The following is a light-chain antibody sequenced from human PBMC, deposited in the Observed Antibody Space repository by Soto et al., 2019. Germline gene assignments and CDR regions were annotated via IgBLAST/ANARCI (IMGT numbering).Light chain of an antibody. V-gene: IGKV1-5*01. Sequence: DIQMTQSPSTLSASVGDRVTITCRASQSISSWLAWYQQKPGKAPKLLIYDASSLESGVPSSFSCSGSGTEFTLPITSLQPDDFATYYCQQYNSYPWTFGQGTKVEIK. CDR1: QSISSW. CDR3: QQYNSYPWT. CDR2: DAS. J-gene: IGKJ1*01.